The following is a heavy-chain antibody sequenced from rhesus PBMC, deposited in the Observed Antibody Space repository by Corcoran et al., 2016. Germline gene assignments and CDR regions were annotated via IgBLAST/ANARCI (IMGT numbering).Heavy chain of an antibody. J-gene: IGHJ2*01. D-gene: IGHD4-23*01. CDR2: ISGCCWLT. CDR1: CGFTSSNY. Sequence: QLQLQESGPGLVKPSESLSLTCAVSCGFTSSNYWSWTRQRPGKRLEWIGEISGCCWLTDCHPTLKVRVTITTVRSNNLFSQKLRSVTTTDTTMYYSAEEYSNYCWYIGSWGPGTPIAISS. CDR3: AEEYSNYCWYIGS. V-gene: IGHV4-173*01.